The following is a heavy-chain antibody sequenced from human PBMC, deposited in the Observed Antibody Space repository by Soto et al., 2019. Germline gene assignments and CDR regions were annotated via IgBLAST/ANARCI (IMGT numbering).Heavy chain of an antibody. D-gene: IGHD6-13*01. CDR3: ARDLPLVMSSSGGAFDI. Sequence: SETLSLTCKVSGGSVSSGSYYWTWIRQPPGKGLEWIGYIYYSGNTNYKPSLESRVTISVDTSKNQFSLKLTSVTAADTAVYYCARDLPLVMSSSGGAFDIWGQGTMVSVSS. CDR1: GGSVSSGSYY. J-gene: IGHJ3*02. CDR2: IYYSGNT. V-gene: IGHV4-61*01.